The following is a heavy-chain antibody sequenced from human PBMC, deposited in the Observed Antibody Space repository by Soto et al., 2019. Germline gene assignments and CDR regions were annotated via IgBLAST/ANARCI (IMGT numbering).Heavy chain of an antibody. CDR2: IIPIFGTA. CDR3: TQSSGGDYFDY. CDR1: GGTFSSYA. D-gene: IGHD6-19*01. Sequence: SVKVSCKASGGTFSSYAISWVRQAPGQGLEWMGGIIPIFGTANYAQKFQGRVTITADESTSTAYMELSGLRSEDTAVYYCTQSSGGDYFDYWGQGTLVTVSS. V-gene: IGHV1-69*13. J-gene: IGHJ4*02.